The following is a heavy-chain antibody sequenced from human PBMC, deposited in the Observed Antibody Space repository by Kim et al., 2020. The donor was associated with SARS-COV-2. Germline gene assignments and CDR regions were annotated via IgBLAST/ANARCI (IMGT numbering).Heavy chain of an antibody. CDR2: ISDSSTDI. D-gene: IGHD3-16*01. J-gene: IGHJ4*02. CDR3: ARVAYSSIDY. Sequence: GGSLRLSCAASGFAFTNSYMSWIRQAPGKGLDWLTFISDSSTDIYYADSVKGRFTISRDNAKNSLYLQMNGLRGDDTAVYYCARVAYSSIDYWGRGPLVTVSS. CDR1: GFAFTNSY. V-gene: IGHV3-11*01.